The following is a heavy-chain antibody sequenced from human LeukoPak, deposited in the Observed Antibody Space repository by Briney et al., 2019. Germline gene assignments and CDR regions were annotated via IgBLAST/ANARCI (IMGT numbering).Heavy chain of an antibody. CDR3: ARSWYSSPLVDY. CDR2: ISSNSSYI. D-gene: IGHD6-13*01. J-gene: IGHJ4*02. V-gene: IGHV3-21*01. CDR1: GFTFSSYS. Sequence: PGGSLRLSCAASGFTFSSYSMNWVRQAPGKGLEWVSSISSNSSYIYYADSVKGRFTISRDNAKNSLYLQINSLRAEDTAVYYCARSWYSSPLVDYWGQGTLVTVSS.